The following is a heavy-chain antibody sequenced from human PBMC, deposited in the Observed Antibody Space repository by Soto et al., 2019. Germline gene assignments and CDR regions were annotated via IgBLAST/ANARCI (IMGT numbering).Heavy chain of an antibody. CDR1: GVSVSSGSFY. CDR3: ARGATVTQYDY. V-gene: IGHV4-61*01. J-gene: IGHJ4*02. D-gene: IGHD4-17*01. CDR2: GSYSGTT. Sequence: ETLSLTCTVSGVSVSSGSFYWAWIRQPPGKGLEWIGFGSYSGTTNYKPSLKSRVTISVDTSRSQISLKVSSLTAADTAVYYCARGATVTQYDYWGQGTLVT.